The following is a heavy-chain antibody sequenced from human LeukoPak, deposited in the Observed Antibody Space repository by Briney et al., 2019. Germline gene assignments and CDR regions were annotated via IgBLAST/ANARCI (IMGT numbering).Heavy chain of an antibody. CDR1: GFTFSSYE. CDR2: ISSSGSTI. J-gene: IGHJ6*03. D-gene: IGHD3-9*01. CDR3: AKNVREVDWYYYYMDV. Sequence: GGSLRLSCAASGFTFSSYEMNWVRQAPGKGLEWVSYISSSGSTIYYADSVKGRFTISRDNSKNTLYLQMNSLRAEDTAVYYCAKNVREVDWYYYYMDVWGKGTTVTVSS. V-gene: IGHV3-48*03.